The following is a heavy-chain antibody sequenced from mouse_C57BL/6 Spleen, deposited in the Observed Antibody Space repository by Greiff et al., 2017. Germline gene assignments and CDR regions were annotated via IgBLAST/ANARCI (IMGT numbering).Heavy chain of an antibody. CDR2: ISDGGSYT. J-gene: IGHJ2*01. Sequence: EVHLVQSGGGLVKPGGSLKLSCAASGFTFSSYAMSWVRQTPEKRLEWVATISDGGSYTYYPDNVKGRFTISRDNAKNNLYLQMSHLTSEDTAMYYGEGEGAYFEYWGQGTTLTVSS. V-gene: IGHV5-4*01. CDR3: EGEGAYFEY. CDR1: GFTFSSYA.